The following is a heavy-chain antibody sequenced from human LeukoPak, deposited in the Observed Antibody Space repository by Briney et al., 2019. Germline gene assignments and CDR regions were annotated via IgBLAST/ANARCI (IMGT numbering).Heavy chain of an antibody. CDR3: ARDGGRLGATFN. V-gene: IGHV4-39*07. D-gene: IGHD1-26*01. CDR2: VYYSGNT. J-gene: IGHJ4*02. CDR1: GGSISSSNYY. Sequence: PSETLSLTCTVSGGSISSSNYYWGWIRQPPGKGLECIGSVYYSGNTYYNPSLKSRVTISVDTSKNQFSLKLSSVTAADTAVYYCARDGGRLGATFNWGQGTLVTVSS.